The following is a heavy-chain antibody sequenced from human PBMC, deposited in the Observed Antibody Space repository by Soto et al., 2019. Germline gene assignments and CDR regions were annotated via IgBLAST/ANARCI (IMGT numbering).Heavy chain of an antibody. D-gene: IGHD6-13*01. CDR3: AKGGRTWYGFDS. V-gene: IGHV3-23*01. J-gene: IGHJ4*02. Sequence: VGSLRLSCEGSDFIFSNYGMSWVRQAPGKGLEWVAGISDSGTITNYADSVKGRFTISKDNSRRMVYLQMDSLRADDTAVYFCAKGGRTWYGFDSWGQGILVTVSS. CDR2: ISDSGTIT. CDR1: DFIFSNYG.